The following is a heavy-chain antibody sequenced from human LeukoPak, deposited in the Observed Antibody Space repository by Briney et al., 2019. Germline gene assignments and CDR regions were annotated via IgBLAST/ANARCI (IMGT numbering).Heavy chain of an antibody. CDR2: IKQDGSEK. D-gene: IGHD6-19*01. CDR1: GFTFSSYW. Sequence: QSGGSLRLSCGASGFTFSSYWMSWVRQAPGKGLEWVANIKQDGSEKYYVDSVKGRFTISRDNAKNSLYLQMNSLRAEDTAVYYCAREVSHSSNYYYYGMDVWGQGTTVTVSS. J-gene: IGHJ6*02. V-gene: IGHV3-7*01. CDR3: AREVSHSSNYYYYGMDV.